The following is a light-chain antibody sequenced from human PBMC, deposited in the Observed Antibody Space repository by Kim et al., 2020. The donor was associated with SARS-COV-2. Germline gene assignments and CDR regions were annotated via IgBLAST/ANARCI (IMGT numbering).Light chain of an antibody. Sequence: DVVMTQSPLSLPVTLGQPASISCRSSQSLVYSDGDTYLTWFRQRPGQSPRRLIYKVSNRDAGVPDRFSGSGAGTDFTLKISRVQAEDVGVYDCMRGTHWPRTFGKGTKLEI. CDR3: MRGTHWPRT. CDR2: KVS. J-gene: IGKJ2*01. CDR1: QSLVYSDGDTY. V-gene: IGKV2-30*01.